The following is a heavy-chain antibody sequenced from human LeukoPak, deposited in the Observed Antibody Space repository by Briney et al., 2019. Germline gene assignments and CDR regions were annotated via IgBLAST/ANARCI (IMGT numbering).Heavy chain of an antibody. CDR1: GFTFSSYV. V-gene: IGHV3-33*08. Sequence: PGGSLRLSCAASGFTFSSYVMHWVRQAPGKGLEWVAAIWYDGNNKYYADSVKGRFTISRDNSKNTLYLQMNSLRAEDTAVYYCAMLAGTALDYWGQGTLVTVSS. J-gene: IGHJ4*02. CDR3: AMLAGTALDY. D-gene: IGHD6-19*01. CDR2: IWYDGNNK.